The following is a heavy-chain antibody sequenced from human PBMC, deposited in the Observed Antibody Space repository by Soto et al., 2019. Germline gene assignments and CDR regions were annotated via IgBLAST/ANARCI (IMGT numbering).Heavy chain of an antibody. Sequence: GGSLRLSCAASGFTFSSYGMHWVRQAPGKGLEWVAVISYDGSNKYYADSVKGRFTISRDNSKNTLYLQMNSLRAEDTAVYYCAKNLNWGRVYYYIDVWGKGTTVTVSS. CDR1: GFTFSSYG. CDR2: ISYDGSNK. J-gene: IGHJ6*03. V-gene: IGHV3-30*18. CDR3: AKNLNWGRVYYYIDV. D-gene: IGHD7-27*01.